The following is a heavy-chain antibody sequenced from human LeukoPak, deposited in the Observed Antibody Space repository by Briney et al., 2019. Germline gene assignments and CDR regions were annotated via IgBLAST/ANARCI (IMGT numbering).Heavy chain of an antibody. V-gene: IGHV3-53*01. D-gene: IGHD2-15*01. J-gene: IGHJ4*02. CDR2: IYSGGST. CDR1: GFTVSSNY. Sequence: PGGSLRLSCAASGFTVSSNYMSWVRQAPGKGLEWVSVIYSGGSTHYADSVKGRFTISRDNSKNTLYLQMNSLRAEDTAVYYCARVSRGYCSGGSCYSGDYSCDYWGQGTLVTVSS. CDR3: ARVSRGYCSGGSCYSGDYSCDY.